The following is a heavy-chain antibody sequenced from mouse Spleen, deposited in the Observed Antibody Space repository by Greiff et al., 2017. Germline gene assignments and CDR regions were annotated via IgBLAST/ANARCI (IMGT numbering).Heavy chain of an antibody. Sequence: QVQLKQPGAELVRPGTSVKLSCKASGYTFTSYWMHWVKQRPGQGLEWIGVIDPSDSYTNYNQKFKGKATLTVDTSSSTAYMQLSSLTSEDSAVYYCARYRVPFDYWGQGTTLTVSS. V-gene: IGHV1-59*01. J-gene: IGHJ2*01. CDR3: ARYRVPFDY. CDR2: IDPSDSYT. CDR1: GYTFTSYW. D-gene: IGHD2-14*01.